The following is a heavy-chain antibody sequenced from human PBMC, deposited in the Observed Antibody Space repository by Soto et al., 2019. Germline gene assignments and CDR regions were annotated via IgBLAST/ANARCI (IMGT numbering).Heavy chain of an antibody. D-gene: IGHD3-22*01. CDR1: GASVSHGY. CDR2: MYFGGSF. Sequence: QMQLQASGPGLVKPSETLSLTCNVSGASVSHGYWSWMRQPPGKGLEWVGFMYFGGSFNYNPSLTSRVTISVETPKDQLSMKLTSVPASHTAVYYCASRYYDSPGFAVAPWGQGTLVTVSS. CDR3: ASRYYDSPGFAVAP. V-gene: IGHV4-59*02. J-gene: IGHJ5*02.